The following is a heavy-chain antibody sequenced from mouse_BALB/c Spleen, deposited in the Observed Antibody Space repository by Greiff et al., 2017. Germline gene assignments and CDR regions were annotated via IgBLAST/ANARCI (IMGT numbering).Heavy chain of an antibody. Sequence: VQLQQSGPGLVAPSQSLSITCTVSGFSLTSYGVHWVRQPPGKGLEWLGVIWAGGSTNYNSALMSRLSISKDNSKSQVFLKMNSLQTDDTAMYYCARDQGMITTGAWFAYWGQGTLVTVSA. CDR3: ARDQGMITTGAWFAY. D-gene: IGHD2-4*01. J-gene: IGHJ3*01. V-gene: IGHV2-9*02. CDR1: GFSLTSYG. CDR2: IWAGGST.